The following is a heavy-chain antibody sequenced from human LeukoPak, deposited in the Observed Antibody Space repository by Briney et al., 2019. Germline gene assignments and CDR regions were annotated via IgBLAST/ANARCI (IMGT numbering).Heavy chain of an antibody. V-gene: IGHV3-11*04. J-gene: IGHJ4*02. Sequence: GGSLRLSCAASGFTFSDYYMSWIRKAPGQGQDWVSYISSSGSTIYYADSVKGRFTISRDNAKNSLYLQMNSLRAEDTAVYYCARARAHFDYWGQGTLVTVSS. CDR1: GFTFSDYY. CDR3: ARARAHFDY. CDR2: ISSSGSTI.